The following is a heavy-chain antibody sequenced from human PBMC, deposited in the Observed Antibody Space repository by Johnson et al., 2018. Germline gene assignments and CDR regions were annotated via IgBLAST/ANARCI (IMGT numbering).Heavy chain of an antibody. CDR1: GFTFRSHW. Sequence: VQLQESGGGLFRPEGSQRLSGAAAGFTFRSHWMQWVRHAPGKGLVWVAHIHADGTGTTYEDSVKGRFTISRDNAKNTLYLQMNSLRAEDTAVYYCVRNYPFDIWGQGTMVTVSS. CDR2: IHADGTGT. CDR3: VRNYPFDI. D-gene: IGHD3-10*01. V-gene: IGHV3-74*01. J-gene: IGHJ3*02.